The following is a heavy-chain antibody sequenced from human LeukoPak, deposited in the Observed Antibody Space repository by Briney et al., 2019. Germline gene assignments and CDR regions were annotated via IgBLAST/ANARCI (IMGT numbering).Heavy chain of an antibody. CDR3: ARASYSSSWYAVDN. D-gene: IGHD6-13*01. Sequence: NTSETLSLTCTVSGGSIRSYYWSWIRQPPGKGLEWIGYIHNSGSTNYNPSLKSRVTISVDTSRNQFSLKVSSVTAADTAVYYCARASYSSSWYAVDNWGQGTLVTVSS. J-gene: IGHJ4*02. V-gene: IGHV4-59*08. CDR2: IHNSGST. CDR1: GGSIRSYY.